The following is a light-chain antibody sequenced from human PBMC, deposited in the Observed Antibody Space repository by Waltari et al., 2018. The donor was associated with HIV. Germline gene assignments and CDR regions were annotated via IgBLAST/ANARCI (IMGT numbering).Light chain of an antibody. Sequence: EIVLTQSPANLSLSPGERATLSCRASQSVSNSLAWFQQKPGQVPRLLIYGASTRATGIPARFSSSGSGTDFTLTISSLEPGDFAVYYCQQRSNWPITFGQGTRLEIK. CDR2: GAS. CDR3: QQRSNWPIT. CDR1: QSVSNS. J-gene: IGKJ5*01. V-gene: IGKV3-11*01.